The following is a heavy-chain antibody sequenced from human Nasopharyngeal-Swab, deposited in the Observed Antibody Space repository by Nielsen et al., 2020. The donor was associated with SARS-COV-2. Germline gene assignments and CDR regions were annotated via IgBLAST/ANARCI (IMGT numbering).Heavy chain of an antibody. J-gene: IGHJ5*02. CDR1: GYTLTELS. Sequence: ASVKVSCKVSGYTLTELSIQWVRQAPGKGLEWMGGFDPEVGETIHAQKFQGRVTMTEDTSTDTAYMELSSPRSEDTAVYYCAAEKGGYSELYHWGQGTLVTVSS. V-gene: IGHV1-24*01. CDR3: AAEKGGYSELYH. CDR2: FDPEVGET. D-gene: IGHD6-13*01.